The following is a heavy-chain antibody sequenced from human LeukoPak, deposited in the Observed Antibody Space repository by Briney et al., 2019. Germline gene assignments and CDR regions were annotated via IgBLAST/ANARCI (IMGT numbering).Heavy chain of an antibody. CDR1: GFTFSDYY. CDR3: ARDQAHINNYDPTYYYYGMDV. D-gene: IGHD3-22*01. J-gene: IGHJ6*02. Sequence: GGSLRLSCAASGFTFSDYYMSWIRQAPGKELEWVSYISSSGSTIYYADSVKGRFTISRDNAKNSLYLQMNSLRAEDTAVYYCARDQAHINNYDPTYYYYGMDVWGQGTTVTVSS. CDR2: ISSSGSTI. V-gene: IGHV3-11*01.